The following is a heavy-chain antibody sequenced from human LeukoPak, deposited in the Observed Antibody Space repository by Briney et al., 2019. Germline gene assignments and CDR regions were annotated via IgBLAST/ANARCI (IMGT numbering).Heavy chain of an antibody. Sequence: ASVKVSCKASDYVFTSYGINWVRQAPAQGLEWMGWINAYNGNTNYAQKSQGRVTMTTDTSTSTAYMELRSLRSDDTAVYYCARDRLGIQGYFDYWGQGTLLTVSS. CDR2: INAYNGNT. CDR1: DYVFTSYG. J-gene: IGHJ4*02. D-gene: IGHD7-27*01. CDR3: ARDRLGIQGYFDY. V-gene: IGHV1-18*01.